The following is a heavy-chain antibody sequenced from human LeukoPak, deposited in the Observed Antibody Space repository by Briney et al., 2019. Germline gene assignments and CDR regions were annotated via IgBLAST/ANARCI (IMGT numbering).Heavy chain of an antibody. Sequence: EASVKVSCKSSGYTLSAYGIIWVRQAPGQGLDWMGWISVYNGNTNYAQKVQGRVALTTDTSTSTAYMELRSLRSDDTAVYFCARDSHIAEVAYYFDYWGQGTLVTVSS. J-gene: IGHJ4*02. CDR1: GYTLSAYG. CDR2: ISVYNGNT. CDR3: ARDSHIAEVAYYFDY. D-gene: IGHD6-13*01. V-gene: IGHV1-18*01.